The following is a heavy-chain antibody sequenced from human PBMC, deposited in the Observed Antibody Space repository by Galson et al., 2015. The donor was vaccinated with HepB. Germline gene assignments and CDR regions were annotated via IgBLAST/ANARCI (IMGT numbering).Heavy chain of an antibody. V-gene: IGHV4-34*01. CDR3: ARGGHTVATMYYCFDP. Sequence: SETLSLTCAVYGGSFSGYYWNWIRQPPGKGLEWIGEINHSGSTNYNASLKSRVTMSVDTSKNKFSLKLSSVTAADTAVYYCARGGHTVATMYYCFDPCGQGTLVTVSS. CDR2: INHSGST. CDR1: GGSFSGYY. D-gene: IGHD5-12*01. J-gene: IGHJ5*02.